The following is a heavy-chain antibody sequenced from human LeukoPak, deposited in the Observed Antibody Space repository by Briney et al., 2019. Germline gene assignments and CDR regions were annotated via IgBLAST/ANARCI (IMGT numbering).Heavy chain of an antibody. V-gene: IGHV4-39*01. CDR3: ASAYEYHLFDY. D-gene: IGHD2/OR15-2a*01. J-gene: IGHJ4*02. CDR1: GFTFSSYA. Sequence: GSLRLSCAASGFTFSSYAMSWVRQAPGKGLEWIGIIDYSGTTYYSPSLESRVAIFVDTSKNQFSLKLRSVTAADTAVYSCASAYEYHLFDYWGQGTLVTVSS. CDR2: IDYSGTT.